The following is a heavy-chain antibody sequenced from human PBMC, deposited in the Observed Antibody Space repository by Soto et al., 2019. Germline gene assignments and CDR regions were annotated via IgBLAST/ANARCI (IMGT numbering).Heavy chain of an antibody. J-gene: IGHJ4*02. CDR2: VYHTGRT. CDR1: GGSFKRGSYS. D-gene: IGHD3-3*01. Sequence: PSETRSRTWTVSGGSFKRGSYSWIWIRQPPGKGLEWIGYVYHTGRTSYNPSLKSRVSISMDTSKNQFSLNLDSVTAADTAVYFCARDFAYFDSWGQGTLVTVSS. V-gene: IGHV4-61*01. CDR3: ARDFAYFDS.